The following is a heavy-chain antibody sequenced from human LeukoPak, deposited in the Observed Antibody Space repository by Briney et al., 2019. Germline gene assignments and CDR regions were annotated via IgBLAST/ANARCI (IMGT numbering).Heavy chain of an antibody. CDR3: ARGPVSPGWFDP. CDR1: GFTFSDFY. Sequence: GGPLRLSCAASGFTFSDFYMTWIPQAPGKGLEWVSYITSSGSTIYYADSVKGRFTISRDNAKNSLYLQMNSLRLEDTAVYYCARGPVSPGWFDPWGQGTLVTVSS. J-gene: IGHJ5*02. V-gene: IGHV3-11*04. CDR2: ITSSGSTI.